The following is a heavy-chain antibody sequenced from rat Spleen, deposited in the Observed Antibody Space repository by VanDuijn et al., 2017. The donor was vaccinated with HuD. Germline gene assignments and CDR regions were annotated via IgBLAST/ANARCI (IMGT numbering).Heavy chain of an antibody. Sequence: EVQLVESDGGLVQPGRSLKLSCAASGFTFSDYYMAWVRQAPAKGLEWVATIKYDGTSPYYRDSVKGRFTISRDKAKSTLYLQMDSLRSEDTATYYCARRRRNWYYFDYWGQGVMVTVSS. CDR3: ARRRRNWYYFDY. V-gene: IGHV5-29*01. CDR2: IKYDGTSP. J-gene: IGHJ2*01. CDR1: GFTFSDYY. D-gene: IGHD5-1*01.